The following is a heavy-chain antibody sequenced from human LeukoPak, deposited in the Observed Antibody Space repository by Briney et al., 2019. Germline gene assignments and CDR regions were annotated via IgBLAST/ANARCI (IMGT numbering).Heavy chain of an antibody. CDR2: IKSKTDGGTT. V-gene: IGHV3-15*01. D-gene: IGHD3-10*01. J-gene: IGHJ4*02. CDR3: TTDLNGSGSYYPTDY. CDR1: GFTFSNAW. Sequence: GGSLRLSYAASGFTFSNAWMSWVRQAPGKGLEWVGRIKSKTDGGTTDYAAPVKGRFTISRDDSKNTLYLQMNSLKTEDTAVYYCTTDLNGSGSYYPTDYWGQGTLVTVSS.